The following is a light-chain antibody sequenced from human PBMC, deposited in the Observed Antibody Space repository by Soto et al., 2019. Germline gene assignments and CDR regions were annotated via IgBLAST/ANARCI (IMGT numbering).Light chain of an antibody. CDR2: EVS. CDR3: SSYTSGITHYV. V-gene: IGLV2-14*01. J-gene: IGLJ1*01. CDR1: SSDIGGYNY. Sequence: QSALTQPASVSGSPGQSITISCTGTSSDIGGYNYVSWYQQHPGKAPKLMIYEVSNRPSGVSNRFSGSKSGNSASLTISGLQAEDEADYYCSSYTSGITHYVFGTGTKLTVL.